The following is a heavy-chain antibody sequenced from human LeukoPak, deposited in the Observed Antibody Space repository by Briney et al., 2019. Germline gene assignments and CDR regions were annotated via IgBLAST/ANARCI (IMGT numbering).Heavy chain of an antibody. D-gene: IGHD6-6*01. CDR2: ISSSGSTI. CDR1: GFTFSDYY. Sequence: GGSLRLSCAASGFTFSDYYMSWIRQAPGKGLEWVSYISSSGSTIYYADSVKGRFTISRDNAKNSLYLQMNSLRAEDTAVYYCARDLYYSSSLFDYWGQGPLVTVSS. CDR3: ARDLYYSSSLFDY. J-gene: IGHJ4*02. V-gene: IGHV3-11*04.